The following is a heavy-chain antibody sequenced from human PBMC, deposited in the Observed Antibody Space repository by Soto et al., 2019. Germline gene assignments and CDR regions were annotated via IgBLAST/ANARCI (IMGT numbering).Heavy chain of an antibody. D-gene: IGHD2-8*01. Sequence: PGGSLRLSCAASGFTFSSYSMNWVRQAPGKGLEWVSSISSSSSYIYYADSVKGRFTISRDNAKNSLYLQMNSLRAEDTAVYYCARDLGYCTNGVCYMVYYYYGMDVWGQGTRVTVSS. CDR3: ARDLGYCTNGVCYMVYYYYGMDV. J-gene: IGHJ6*02. V-gene: IGHV3-21*01. CDR2: ISSSSSYI. CDR1: GFTFSSYS.